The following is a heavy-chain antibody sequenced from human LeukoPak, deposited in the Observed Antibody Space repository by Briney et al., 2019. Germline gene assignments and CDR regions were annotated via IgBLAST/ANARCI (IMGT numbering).Heavy chain of an antibody. D-gene: IGHD6-19*01. V-gene: IGHV3-7*01. CDR1: GFTFSNYW. Sequence: PGGSLRLSCEGSGFTFSNYWMGWVRQAPGKGLQWVANIKTDGSEKYYVDSVKGRFTISRDNAKNSLYLQMNSLRAEDTAVYYCARDPFSSGLDYWGQGTLVTVSS. J-gene: IGHJ4*02. CDR3: ARDPFSSGLDY. CDR2: IKTDGSEK.